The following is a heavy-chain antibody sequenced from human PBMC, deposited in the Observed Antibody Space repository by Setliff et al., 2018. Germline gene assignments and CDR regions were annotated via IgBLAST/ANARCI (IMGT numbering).Heavy chain of an antibody. J-gene: IGHJ4*02. V-gene: IGHV3-23*01. Sequence: PGGSLRLSCAASGFTFSTHSMSWVRQAPGKGLEWVSAISGDSASIYYGDSVKGRFTISRDNSKNALYLQMNSLRAEDTAIYYCANHNPARWAVTGTPLDYWGQGTQVTVS. CDR1: GFTFSTHS. CDR3: ANHNPARWAVTGTPLDY. D-gene: IGHD6-19*01. CDR2: ISGDSASI.